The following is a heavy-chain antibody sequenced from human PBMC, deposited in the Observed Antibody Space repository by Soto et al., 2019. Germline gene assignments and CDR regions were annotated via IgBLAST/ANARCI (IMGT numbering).Heavy chain of an antibody. J-gene: IGHJ5*02. D-gene: IGHD6-13*01. CDR1: GFTFSSYA. Sequence: QVQLVESGGGVVQPGRSLRLSCAASGFTFSSYAMHWVRQAPGKGLEWVAFISYDVSNKYYADSVKGRFTISRDNSKNTLYLQMNSLRAEDTAVYYCARDLGSSWYVKWFDPWGQGTLVTVS. CDR2: ISYDVSNK. V-gene: IGHV3-30-3*01. CDR3: ARDLGSSWYVKWFDP.